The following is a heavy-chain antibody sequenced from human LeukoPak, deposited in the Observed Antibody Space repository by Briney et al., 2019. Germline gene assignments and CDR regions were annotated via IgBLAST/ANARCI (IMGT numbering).Heavy chain of an antibody. V-gene: IGHV1-69*04. J-gene: IGHJ4*02. CDR1: GGTFISYA. CDR2: IIPILGIA. CDR3: ARDSGGYYDSSGYSDY. D-gene: IGHD3-22*01. Sequence: SVKVSCKASGGTFISYAISWVRQAPGQGLEWMGRIIPILGIANYAQKFQGRVTITADKSTSTAYMELSSLRSEDTAVYYCARDSGGYYDSSGYSDYWGQGTLVTVSS.